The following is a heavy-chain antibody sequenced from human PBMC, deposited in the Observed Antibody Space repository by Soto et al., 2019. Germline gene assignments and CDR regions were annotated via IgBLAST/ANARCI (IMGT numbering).Heavy chain of an antibody. CDR1: GYSFAGYW. CDR3: ARLDTAEPRGMDV. D-gene: IGHD5-18*01. J-gene: IGHJ6*02. CDR2: IDPSDSQT. V-gene: IGHV5-10-1*01. Sequence: PGESLKISCKGSGYSFAGYWITWARQKPGKGLEWMGRIDPSDSQTYYSPSFQGHVTISADKSISTAYLQWSSLKASDTAMYYCARLDTAEPRGMDVWGQGTTVTVSS.